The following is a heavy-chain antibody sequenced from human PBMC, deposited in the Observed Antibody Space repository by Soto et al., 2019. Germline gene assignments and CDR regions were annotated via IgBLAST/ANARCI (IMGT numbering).Heavy chain of an antibody. CDR2: ISYDGSNK. D-gene: IGHD2-21*02. CDR3: ARASHAVTCGGDCPPDY. CDR1: GFTFSSYS. V-gene: IGHV3-30*03. J-gene: IGHJ4*02. Sequence: PGGSLRLSCAASGFTFSSYSMNWVRQAPGKGLEWVAVISYDGSNKYYSDSVKGRFTISRDNSKNTLYLQMNSLRAEDTAVYYCARASHAVTCGGDCPPDYWGQGTLVTVSS.